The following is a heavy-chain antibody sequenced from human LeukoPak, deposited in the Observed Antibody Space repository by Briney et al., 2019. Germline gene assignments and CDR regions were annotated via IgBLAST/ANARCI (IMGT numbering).Heavy chain of an antibody. Sequence: ASVKVSCKASGYTFINYGISWVRQAPGQGLEWMGWISNYNDNTNYAQKFQGRVTMTTDTSTSTAYMELRSLRSDDTAVYYCARDGFISIAVPGDYWGQGTLVTVSS. D-gene: IGHD6-19*01. CDR3: ARDGFISIAVPGDY. J-gene: IGHJ4*02. CDR2: ISNYNDNT. V-gene: IGHV1-18*01. CDR1: GYTFINYG.